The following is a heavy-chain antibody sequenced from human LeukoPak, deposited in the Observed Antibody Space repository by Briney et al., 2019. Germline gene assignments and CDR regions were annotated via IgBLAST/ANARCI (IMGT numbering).Heavy chain of an antibody. Sequence: GGSLRLSCAASGFTFSGSAMSWVRQAPGKGLEWVSVISVGGLSTFYADSVKGRFTISRDNSKNTLYLRMNSLRAEDTAVYYCAKLGATVLTPLDYWGQGTLVTVSS. CDR1: GFTFSGSA. CDR2: ISVGGLST. CDR3: AKLGATVLTPLDY. D-gene: IGHD4-23*01. V-gene: IGHV3-23*01. J-gene: IGHJ4*02.